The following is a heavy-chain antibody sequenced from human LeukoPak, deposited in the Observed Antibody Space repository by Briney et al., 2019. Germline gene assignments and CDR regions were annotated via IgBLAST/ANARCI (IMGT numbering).Heavy chain of an antibody. J-gene: IGHJ6*03. Sequence: PSETLSLTCTVSGGPISSYYWSWIRQPPGKGLEWIGYIYYSGSTNYNPSLKSRVTISVDTSKNQFSLKLSSVTAADTAVYYCAMENLYYYYMDVWGKGTTVTVSS. D-gene: IGHD1-1*01. CDR1: GGPISSYY. V-gene: IGHV4-59*01. CDR2: IYYSGST. CDR3: AMENLYYYYMDV.